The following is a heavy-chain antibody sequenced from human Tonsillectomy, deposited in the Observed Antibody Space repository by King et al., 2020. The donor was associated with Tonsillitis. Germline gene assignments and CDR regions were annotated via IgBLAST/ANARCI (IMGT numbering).Heavy chain of an antibody. J-gene: IGHJ4*02. CDR1: GYTFTSYG. CDR3: ARDRGIALPGPSYYFDY. V-gene: IGHV1-18*04. Sequence: VQLVQSGAEVKKPGASVKVSCKASGYTFTSYGISWVRQAPGQGLEWMGWISVYNANTNYAQKLQGRVTMTTDTSTSTAYMDLRSLRSDDTAVYYWARDRGIALPGPSYYFDYWGQGTLVTVSS. D-gene: IGHD2-15*01. CDR2: ISVYNANT.